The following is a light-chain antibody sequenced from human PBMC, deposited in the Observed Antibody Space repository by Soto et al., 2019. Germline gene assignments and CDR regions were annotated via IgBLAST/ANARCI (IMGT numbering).Light chain of an antibody. Sequence: EIVLTQSPATLSLSPGERGTLSCRASQSVSTYLAWYQQTPGQAPRLLIYDASSRPTGIPDRFSGSGSGTDFTLTISRLEPEDFAVYYCQQYDTSRTFGQGTKVEVK. J-gene: IGKJ1*01. V-gene: IGKV3D-20*01. CDR1: QSVSTY. CDR3: QQYDTSRT. CDR2: DAS.